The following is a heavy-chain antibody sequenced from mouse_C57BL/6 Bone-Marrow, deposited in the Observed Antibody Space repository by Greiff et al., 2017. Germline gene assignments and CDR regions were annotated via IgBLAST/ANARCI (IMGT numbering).Heavy chain of an antibody. V-gene: IGHV14-2*01. Sequence: VQLQQSGAELVKPGASVKLSCTASGFNFNGYYMYWVKQRPEQGLEWIGTIDPEGGETKYAAKFQGKATITADTSSNTAYLQLSSLTSEDTAVYYCARRDYWGQGTTLTVSS. CDR3: ARRDY. CDR1: GFNFNGYY. CDR2: IDPEGGET. J-gene: IGHJ2*01.